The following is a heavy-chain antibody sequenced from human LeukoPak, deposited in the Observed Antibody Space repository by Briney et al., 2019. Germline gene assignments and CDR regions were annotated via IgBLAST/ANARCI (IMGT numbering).Heavy chain of an antibody. Sequence: PSETLSLTCTVSGGSIISSGYFWGWIRQPPGKGLEWIGSCYYSGSTYYNPSLKSRITISVDMSKNQFSLKVFSVTAADTATYYCARIGVPAAIANWGQGTLLTVSS. V-gene: IGHV4-39*01. D-gene: IGHD2-2*01. CDR3: ARIGVPAAIAN. CDR1: GGSIISSGYF. CDR2: CYYSGST. J-gene: IGHJ1*01.